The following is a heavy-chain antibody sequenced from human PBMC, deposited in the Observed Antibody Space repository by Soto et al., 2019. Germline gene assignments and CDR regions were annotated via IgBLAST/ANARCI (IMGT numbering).Heavy chain of an antibody. V-gene: IGHV3-23*01. CDR3: ARSGPYYYDY. Sequence: EVQLLESGGGLVQPGGSLRLSCTASGFTFTSFALSWVRQAPGKGLECVSSISGNGGTAYYTASVKGRFTISRDNSKNTLSLLMNSRRAEDTAVYYCARSGPYYYDYWGQGTLGTVSS. CDR2: ISGNGGTA. D-gene: IGHD3-3*01. CDR1: GFTFTSFA. J-gene: IGHJ4*02.